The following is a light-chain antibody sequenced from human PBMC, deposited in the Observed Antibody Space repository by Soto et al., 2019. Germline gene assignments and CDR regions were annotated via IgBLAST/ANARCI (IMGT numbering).Light chain of an antibody. CDR1: SSDVGGYDY. Sequence: QSVLTQPASVSRSPGQSVTISCTGASSDVGGYDYVSWYQQHPGKAPKLILYEVNNRPSGVSNHFSGSKSGNTASLIISGRQADEEADYYCSSYSTTSTLVFGSGTKLTVL. J-gene: IGLJ1*01. V-gene: IGLV2-14*01. CDR3: SSYSTTSTLV. CDR2: EVN.